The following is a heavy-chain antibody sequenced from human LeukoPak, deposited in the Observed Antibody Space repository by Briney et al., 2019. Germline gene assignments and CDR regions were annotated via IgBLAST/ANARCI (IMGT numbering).Heavy chain of an antibody. CDR3: AKEEYYYDSSGYSDRFDY. V-gene: IGHV3-23*01. D-gene: IGHD3-22*01. J-gene: IGHJ4*02. CDR2: ISGSGGST. Sequence: GGSLRLSCAASGFTFSSYAMSWVRQAPGKGLEWVSAISGSGGSTYYADSVKGRFTISRDNSKNTLYLQMNSLRAEDTAVYYCAKEEYYYDSSGYSDRFDYWGQGTLVTVSS. CDR1: GFTFSSYA.